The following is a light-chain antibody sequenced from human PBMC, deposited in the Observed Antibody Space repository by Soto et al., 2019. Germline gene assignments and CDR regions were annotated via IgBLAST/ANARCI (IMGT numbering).Light chain of an antibody. CDR3: ATWDDILSAWV. J-gene: IGLJ3*02. Sequence: QAVLTQPPSVSGNPGQRVTVSCSGSHSNIGSNTLTWYQQFPGTAPKLLIYSDNHRPSGVPDRFSGSKSGSSASLAISGLRSEYAADYYCATWDDILSAWVFGGGTKLTVL. CDR1: HSNIGSNT. V-gene: IGLV1-44*01. CDR2: SDN.